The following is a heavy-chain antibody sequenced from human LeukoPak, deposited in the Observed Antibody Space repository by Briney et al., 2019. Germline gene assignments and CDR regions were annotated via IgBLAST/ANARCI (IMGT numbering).Heavy chain of an antibody. Sequence: SGGSLRLSCAASGFTFSSYAMSWVRQAPGKGLEWVSAISGSGGRTYYADSVKGRFTISRDNSKNTLYLQMNSLRAEDTAVYYCAKDRYNDYYFDYWGQGTLVTVSS. CDR1: GFTFSSYA. J-gene: IGHJ4*02. CDR2: ISGSGGRT. CDR3: AKDRYNDYYFDY. D-gene: IGHD3-16*01. V-gene: IGHV3-23*01.